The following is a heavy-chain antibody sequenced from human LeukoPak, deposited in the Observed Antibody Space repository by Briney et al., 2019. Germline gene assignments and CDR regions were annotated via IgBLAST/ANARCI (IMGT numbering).Heavy chain of an antibody. D-gene: IGHD3-22*01. CDR2: VNHSGST. CDR1: GVYITNGLYF. CDR3: ASGSGSWFDP. J-gene: IGHJ5*02. Sequence: SETLSLTCTVSGVYITNGLYFWNWIRQPPGKGLEWIGEVNHSGSTNCNPSLKSRVTISVDTSKNQFSLKLSSVTAADTAVYYCASGSGSWFDPWGQGTLVTVSS. V-gene: IGHV4-34*01.